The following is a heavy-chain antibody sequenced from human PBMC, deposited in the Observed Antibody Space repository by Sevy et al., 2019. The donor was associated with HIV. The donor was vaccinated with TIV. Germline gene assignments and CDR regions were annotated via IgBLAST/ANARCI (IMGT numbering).Heavy chain of an antibody. V-gene: IGHV3-48*02. CDR3: ARDVDTPFVRSFDS. D-gene: IGHD5-18*01. CDR2: ISSSSRPI. J-gene: IGHJ4*02. Sequence: GGSLRLSCVGSGLTFSSDSMNWVRQAPGKGLEWLAYISSSSRPIYYADSVEGRFTISRDNDKKSVFLQMNNLRDEDSATYYCARDVDTPFVRSFDSWGQGTLVTVSS. CDR1: GLTFSSDS.